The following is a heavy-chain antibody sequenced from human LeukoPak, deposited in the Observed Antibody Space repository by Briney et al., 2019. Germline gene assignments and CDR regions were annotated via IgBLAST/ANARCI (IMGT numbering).Heavy chain of an antibody. CDR2: MNPNSGNT. J-gene: IGHJ3*02. Sequence: ASVKVSCKASGYTFTSYDINWVRQATGQGLEWMGWMNPNSGNTGYAQKFQGRVTITRNTSISTAYMELSSLRSEDTAVYYCASVEGGYETDDAFDIWGQGTMVTVSS. CDR1: GYTFTSYD. V-gene: IGHV1-8*03. D-gene: IGHD5-12*01. CDR3: ASVEGGYETDDAFDI.